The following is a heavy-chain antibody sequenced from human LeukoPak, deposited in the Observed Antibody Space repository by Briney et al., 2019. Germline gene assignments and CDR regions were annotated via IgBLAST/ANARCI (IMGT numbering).Heavy chain of an antibody. V-gene: IGHV3-74*01. CDR2: VSSDGSST. CDR1: GFTFSAYY. J-gene: IGHJ5*02. Sequence: GGSLRLSCAASGFTFSAYYIHWVRQAPGKGLVWVSRVSSDGSSTNYADSVKGRFTISRDNAKNTLYLQMDSLRVEDTVVYYCARAPMSGYTYTMGSWGQGTLVTVSS. D-gene: IGHD5-18*01. CDR3: ARAPMSGYTYTMGS.